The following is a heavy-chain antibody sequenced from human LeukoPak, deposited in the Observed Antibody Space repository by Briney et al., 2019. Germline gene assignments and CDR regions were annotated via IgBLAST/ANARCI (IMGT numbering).Heavy chain of an antibody. CDR3: ARCGCSSTSCYLRGDNWFDP. CDR1: GYPISSGYY. J-gene: IGHJ5*02. V-gene: IGHV4-38-2*02. CDR2: IYHSGST. D-gene: IGHD2-2*01. Sequence: SETLSLTCTVSGYPISSGYYWGWIRQPPGKGLEWIGSIYHSGSTYYNPSLKSRVTISVDTSKNQFSLKLSSVTAADTAVYYCARCGCSSTSCYLRGDNWFDPWGQGTLVTVSS.